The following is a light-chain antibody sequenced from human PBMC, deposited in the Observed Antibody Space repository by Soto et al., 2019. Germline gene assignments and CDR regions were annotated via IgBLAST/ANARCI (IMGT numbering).Light chain of an antibody. Sequence: QSALTKPPSASGSPGQSVTISCTGTSSDVGGYNYVSWYQQHPGKAPKLMIYEVSKRPSGVPDRFSGSKSGNTASLTVSGLQAEDEADYDFSSYAGSNNFVFGTGTTLTVL. J-gene: IGLJ1*01. V-gene: IGLV2-8*01. CDR1: SSDVGGYNY. CDR3: SSYAGSNNFV. CDR2: EVS.